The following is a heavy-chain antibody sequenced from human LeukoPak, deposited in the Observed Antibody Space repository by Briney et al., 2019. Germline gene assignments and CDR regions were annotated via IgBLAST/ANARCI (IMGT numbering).Heavy chain of an antibody. CDR1: GYTFTSYA. D-gene: IGHD3-10*01. CDR2: INTNTGNP. Sequence: ASVKVSCKASGYTFTSYAKNWVRQAPGQGLEWMGWINTNTGNPTYAQGFTGRFVFSLDTSVSTAYLQICSLKAEDTAVYYCARDQYITIVRGVISYWGQGTLVTVSS. CDR3: ARDQYITIVRGVISY. V-gene: IGHV7-4-1*01. J-gene: IGHJ4*02.